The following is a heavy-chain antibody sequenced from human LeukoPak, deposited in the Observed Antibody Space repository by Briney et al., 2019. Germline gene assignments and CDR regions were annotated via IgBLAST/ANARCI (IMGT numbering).Heavy chain of an antibody. CDR1: GFTFTSSA. J-gene: IGHJ4*02. D-gene: IGHD1-26*01. Sequence: GTSVKVSCKASGFTFTSSAMQWVRQARGQRLEWIGWIVVGSGNTNYAQKFQERVTITRDMSTSTAYMELSSLRSEDTAVYYCARDGVYSGSYYTDYWGQGTLVTVSS. CDR3: ARDGVYSGSYYTDY. V-gene: IGHV1-58*02. CDR2: IVVGSGNT.